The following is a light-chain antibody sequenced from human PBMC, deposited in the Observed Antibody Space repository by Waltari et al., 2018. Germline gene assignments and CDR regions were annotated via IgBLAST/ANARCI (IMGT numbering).Light chain of an antibody. Sequence: DIQMTKSPSSLSASVGDRVTITFRAIQTIITYLNLYQQQPGKAPKLLIHAASSLPSGGPSRLSGSGSGTDFTLTISSLHPEDFATYYCQQSYSTPLSFGGGTK. CDR1: QTIITY. J-gene: IGKJ4*01. V-gene: IGKV1-39*01. CDR2: AAS. CDR3: QQSYSTPLS.